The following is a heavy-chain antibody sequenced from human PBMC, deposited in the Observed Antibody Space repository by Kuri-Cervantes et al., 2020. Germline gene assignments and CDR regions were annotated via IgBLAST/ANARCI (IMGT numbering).Heavy chain of an antibody. CDR1: GGSFSGYY. J-gene: IGHJ5*02. V-gene: IGHV4-34*01. CDR2: ISHSGST. Sequence: GSLRLSCAVYGGSFSGYYWSWIRQPPGKGLEWIEEISHSGSTNYNPSLKSRVTISVDTSKNQFSLKLSSVTAADTALYYCVRSYFYTPGSWFDPWGQGTLVTVSS. D-gene: IGHD3-10*01. CDR3: VRSYFYTPGSWFDP.